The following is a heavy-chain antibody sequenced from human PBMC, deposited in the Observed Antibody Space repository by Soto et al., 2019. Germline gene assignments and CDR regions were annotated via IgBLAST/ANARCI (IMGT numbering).Heavy chain of an antibody. CDR2: IYAGGSI. Sequence: GGSLRLSCEASGFTVSDNYMSWVRQAPGKGLEWVSVIYAGGSIYYVDSVRGRFTISRDNYRNTLYLQMNSLRAEDTAVYYCARGFPSMAYYGEYYFDFWGQGALVTVSS. V-gene: IGHV3-53*01. J-gene: IGHJ4*02. CDR1: GFTVSDNY. D-gene: IGHD3-10*01. CDR3: ARGFPSMAYYGEYYFDF.